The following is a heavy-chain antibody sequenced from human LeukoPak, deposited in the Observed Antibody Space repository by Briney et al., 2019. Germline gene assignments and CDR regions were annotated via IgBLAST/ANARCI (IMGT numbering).Heavy chain of an antibody. J-gene: IGHJ4*02. V-gene: IGHV1-69*13. CDR2: IIPIFGTA. CDR3: ARDPTYNWNDFSPFFDY. Sequence: ASVTVSFKGSGGTFTIYAISWGRQAPGQGQEWMGGIIPIFGTANYSQKFQGRGTITADESTSTASMELSSLRSEDTAVYYCARDPTYNWNDFSPFFDYWGQGTLVTVSS. D-gene: IGHD1-20*01. CDR1: GGTFTIYA.